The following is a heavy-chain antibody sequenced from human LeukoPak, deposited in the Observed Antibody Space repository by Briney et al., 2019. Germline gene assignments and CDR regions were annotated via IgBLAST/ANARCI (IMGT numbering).Heavy chain of an antibody. CDR3: ARGSDYGDYGDY. V-gene: IGHV3-53*01. CDR1: GFTFSSNY. D-gene: IGHD4-17*01. J-gene: IGHJ4*02. CDR2: IYSGGST. Sequence: GGSLRLSCAASGFTFSSNYMSWVRQAPGKGLEWVSVIYSGGSTYYADSVKGRFTISRDNSKNTLYLQTNSLRAEDTAVYYCARGSDYGDYGDYWGQGTLVTVSS.